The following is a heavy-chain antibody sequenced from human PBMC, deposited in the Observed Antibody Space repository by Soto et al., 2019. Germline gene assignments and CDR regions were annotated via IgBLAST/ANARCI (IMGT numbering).Heavy chain of an antibody. V-gene: IGHV3-23*01. Sequence: GGSLRLSCVGSGFTLSSYAVSWVRQAPGKGLEWVSGLVCGDKTYYADSVKGRFTISRDSCKNTLFLQVNSLRDEDTAIYYCARSFAPCSSSTSYVSFDSWGQGTLVTVSS. CDR3: ARSFAPCSSSTSYVSFDS. D-gene: IGHD2-2*01. J-gene: IGHJ4*02. CDR2: LVCGDKT. CDR1: GFTLSSYA.